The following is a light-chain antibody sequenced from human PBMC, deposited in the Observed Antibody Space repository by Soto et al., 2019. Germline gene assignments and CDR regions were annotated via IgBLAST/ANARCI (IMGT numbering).Light chain of an antibody. CDR3: HQYKDWPPLT. CDR2: GPS. Sequence: EIVMTQSPVTLSVYTGERVTLSCRASQNVNITLAWYQQRPGQAHRVLIDGPSNRASGIPDRFSGSGSGTDCTLTISSLEPDDVALYYCHQYKDWPPLTSCVGNSVEIK. V-gene: IGKV3D-15*01. CDR1: QNVNIT. J-gene: IGKJ4*01.